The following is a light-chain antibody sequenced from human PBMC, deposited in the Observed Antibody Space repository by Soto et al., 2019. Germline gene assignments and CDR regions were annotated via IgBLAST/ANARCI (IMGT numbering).Light chain of an antibody. CDR2: AAS. CDR3: QQSYIIPLT. V-gene: IGKV1-39*01. J-gene: IGKJ4*01. Sequence: DIQMTQSPSSLSASVGDRVTITCRASQNIDNYLNWYQQKPGKAPNLLIYAASNLQIGVPSRFSGIGSGTDFTLSISSLQSEDFATYYCQQSYIIPLTFGGGTKVDIK. CDR1: QNIDNY.